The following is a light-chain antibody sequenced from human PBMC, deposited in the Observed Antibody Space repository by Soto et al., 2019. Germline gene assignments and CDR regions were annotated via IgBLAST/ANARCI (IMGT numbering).Light chain of an antibody. Sequence: QLVLTQSPSASASLGASVKLTCTLSSGHSSYVIAWHQQQPEKGPRYLMKLNSDGSHSKGDGIPDRFSGSSSGAERYLTISSLQSEDEADYYCQTWGTGHWVFGGGTKLTVL. V-gene: IGLV4-69*01. J-gene: IGLJ3*02. CDR3: QTWGTGHWV. CDR1: SGHSSYV. CDR2: LNSDGSH.